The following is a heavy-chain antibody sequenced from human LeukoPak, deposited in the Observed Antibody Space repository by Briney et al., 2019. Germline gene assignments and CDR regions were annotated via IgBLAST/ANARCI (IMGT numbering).Heavy chain of an antibody. D-gene: IGHD1-26*01. CDR1: GHSFTGYY. V-gene: IGHV1-2*02. Sequence: ASVKVSCKASGHSFTGYYMHWVRQAPGQGLEWMGWIYPNSGGTNYAEKFQGRVTMTRDTSISTAYMELSRLRSDDTAVYYCAREAASGSYSYWGRGALVTVSS. CDR2: IYPNSGGT. CDR3: AREAASGSYSY. J-gene: IGHJ4*02.